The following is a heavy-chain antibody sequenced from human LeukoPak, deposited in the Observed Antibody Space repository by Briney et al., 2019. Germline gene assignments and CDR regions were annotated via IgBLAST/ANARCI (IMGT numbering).Heavy chain of an antibody. CDR3: GKDRPPYSSSWLDAFDI. CDR1: GFTFSSYG. CDR2: ISYDGSNK. V-gene: IGHV3-30*18. Sequence: SGGSLRLSCAASGFTFSSYGMHWVRQAPGKGLEWVAVISYDGSNKYYADSVKGRFTISRDNSKNTLYLQMNSLRAEDTAVYYCGKDRPPYSSSWLDAFDIWGQGTMVTVSS. D-gene: IGHD6-13*01. J-gene: IGHJ3*02.